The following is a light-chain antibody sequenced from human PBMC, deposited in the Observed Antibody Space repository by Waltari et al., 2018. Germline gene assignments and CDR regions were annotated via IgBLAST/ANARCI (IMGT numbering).Light chain of an antibody. Sequence: DIQMTQSPSSLSASVGDRVTITCRASQSISTYLNWYQQESGKAPKLLIYSASSLQSGVPDRFSGSGSGTDFTLKISRVEAEDVGVYYCMQALQTPLFTFGPGTKVDIK. CDR1: QSISTY. V-gene: IGKV1-39*01. J-gene: IGKJ3*01. CDR2: SAS. CDR3: MQALQTPLFT.